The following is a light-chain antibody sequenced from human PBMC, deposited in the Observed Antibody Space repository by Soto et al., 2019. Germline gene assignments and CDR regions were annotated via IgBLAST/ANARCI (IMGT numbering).Light chain of an antibody. V-gene: IGKV1-33*01. Sequence: DIQMTQSPSSLSASVGARVSITCQASQDIRTSLSWFQQKPGRAPKLLIYGASNLETGVPPRFRGSGPRRDFTFTLSSLQPEDIATYYCQQYDNLPPFTFGPGTKVEIK. CDR3: QQYDNLPPFT. CDR1: QDIRTS. J-gene: IGKJ3*01. CDR2: GAS.